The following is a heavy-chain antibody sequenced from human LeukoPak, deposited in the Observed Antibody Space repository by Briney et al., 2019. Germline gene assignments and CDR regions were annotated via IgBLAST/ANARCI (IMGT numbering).Heavy chain of an antibody. V-gene: IGHV3-7*01. CDR3: ATDPASYCTSSTCDFDY. Sequence: PGGSLRLSCAASGLTFSSYWMSWVRQAPGKGLEWVTNIKQDGTEKYYVDSVRGQFTISRDNAQNSLYLQMNNLGAEDTAVYYCATDPASYCTSSTCDFDYWGQGTLVTVSS. J-gene: IGHJ4*02. D-gene: IGHD2-8*01. CDR2: IKQDGTEK. CDR1: GLTFSSYW.